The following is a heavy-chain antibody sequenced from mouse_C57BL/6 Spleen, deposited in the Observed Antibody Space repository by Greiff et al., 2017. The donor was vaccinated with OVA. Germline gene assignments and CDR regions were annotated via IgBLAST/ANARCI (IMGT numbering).Heavy chain of an antibody. CDR2: IDPENGDT. D-gene: IGHD1-1*01. V-gene: IGHV14-4*01. Sequence: VQLQQSGAELVRPGASVKLSCTASGFNIKDDYMHWVKQRPEQGLEWIGWIDPENGDTEYASKFQGKATITADTSSNTAYLQLSSLTSEDTAVYDCTTDYYGSSGFAYWGQGTLVTVSA. CDR3: TTDYYGSSGFAY. J-gene: IGHJ3*01. CDR1: GFNIKDDY.